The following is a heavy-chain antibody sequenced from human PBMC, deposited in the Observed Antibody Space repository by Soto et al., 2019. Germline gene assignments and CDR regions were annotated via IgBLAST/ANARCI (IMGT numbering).Heavy chain of an antibody. V-gene: IGHV4-34*01. Sequence: PSETLSLTCAVYGGSFSGYFWSWIRQPPGKGLEWIGEINHSGSTNYNPSLKSRATISVDTSKNQFSLRLSSVTAADTAVYYCARSIDPWGQGTLVTVSS. CDR2: INHSGST. CDR3: ARSIDP. J-gene: IGHJ5*02. CDR1: GGSFSGYF.